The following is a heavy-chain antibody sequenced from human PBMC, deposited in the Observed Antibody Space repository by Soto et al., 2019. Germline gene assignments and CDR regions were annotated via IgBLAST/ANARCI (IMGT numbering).Heavy chain of an antibody. J-gene: IGHJ4*02. Sequence: EVQLVESGGGLVQPGGSLRLSCAASEFTFSSYWMHWVRQAPGKGLVWVSRINSDGSSTSYADSVKGRFTISRDNAKNTLYLQMNRLRAEDTAVYYCVRTSLVVAAATREDYWGQGTLVTVSS. V-gene: IGHV3-74*01. CDR2: INSDGSST. D-gene: IGHD2-15*01. CDR3: VRTSLVVAAATREDY. CDR1: EFTFSSYW.